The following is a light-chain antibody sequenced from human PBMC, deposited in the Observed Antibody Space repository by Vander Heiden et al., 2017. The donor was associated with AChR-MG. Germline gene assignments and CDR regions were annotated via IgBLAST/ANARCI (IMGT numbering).Light chain of an antibody. J-gene: IGLJ2*01. CDR2: DVS. Sequence: QSALTQPASVSGSPGQSIPISCTGTSSDIGGYNSVSWFQQHPGKAPKLVIYDVSNRPSGVSNRFSGSKSGNTASLTISGLQAEDETDYYCSSYTSSSTVVFGGGTKLTVL. CDR1: SSDIGGYNS. CDR3: SSYTSSSTVV. V-gene: IGLV2-14*03.